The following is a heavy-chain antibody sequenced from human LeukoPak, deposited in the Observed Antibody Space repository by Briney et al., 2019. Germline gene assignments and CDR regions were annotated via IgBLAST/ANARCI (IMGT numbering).Heavy chain of an antibody. CDR3: ARDSNLGYCIDPLCYSGRY. D-gene: IGHD2-8*01. CDR2: VYRSGST. V-gene: IGHV4-38-2*02. CDR1: GFTFSLYS. Sequence: GSLRLSCAASGFTFSLYSMNWVRQAPGKGLEWIASVYRSGSTYYKSSLKSRVRISVDTSKNQFSLHLTSVTAADTAVYYCARDSNLGYCIDPLCYSGRYWGQGTLVTVSS. J-gene: IGHJ4*02.